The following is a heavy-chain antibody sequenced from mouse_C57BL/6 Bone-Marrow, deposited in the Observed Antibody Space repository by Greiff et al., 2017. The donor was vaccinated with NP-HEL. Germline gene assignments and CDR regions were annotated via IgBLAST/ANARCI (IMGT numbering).Heavy chain of an antibody. CDR1: GYTFTGYW. V-gene: IGHV1-62-2*01. CDR2: FYPGSGSI. D-gene: IGHD2-4*01. J-gene: IGHJ2*01. Sequence: VQLQQSGAELMKPGASVKLSCKATGYTFTGYWIEWVKQRSGQGLEWIGWFYPGSGSIKYNEKFKDKATLTADKSSSTVYMELSRLTSEDSAVYFCARHEEGNDYVNFDYWGQGTTLTVSS. CDR3: ARHEEGNDYVNFDY.